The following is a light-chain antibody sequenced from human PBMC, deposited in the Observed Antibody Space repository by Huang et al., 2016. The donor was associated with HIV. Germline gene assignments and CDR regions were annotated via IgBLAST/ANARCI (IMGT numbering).Light chain of an antibody. V-gene: IGKV1-9*01. CDR2: AAS. Sequence: IQLTQSPSSLSASVGDRVTITCRASEGIRSDLAWDQQKSGKAPKFLIYAASTLQSGVPSRFSGSGSGTDFTLTISSLQPEDFATYYCQQLNDYPWTFGQGTKVEIK. CDR1: EGIRSD. CDR3: QQLNDYPWT. J-gene: IGKJ1*01.